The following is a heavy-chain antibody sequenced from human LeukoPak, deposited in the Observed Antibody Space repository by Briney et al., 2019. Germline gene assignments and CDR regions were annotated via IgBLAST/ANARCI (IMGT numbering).Heavy chain of an antibody. CDR3: ATAILTLFGVYFDY. J-gene: IGHJ4*02. CDR2: FDPEDGET. CDR1: GYTLTELS. V-gene: IGHV1-24*01. D-gene: IGHD3-9*01. Sequence: ASVKVSCKVSGYTLTELSMHWVRQAPGKGLEWMGGFDPEDGETIYAQKFQGRVTMTEDTSTDTAYMELSSLRPEDTAVYYCATAILTLFGVYFDYWGQGTLVTVSS.